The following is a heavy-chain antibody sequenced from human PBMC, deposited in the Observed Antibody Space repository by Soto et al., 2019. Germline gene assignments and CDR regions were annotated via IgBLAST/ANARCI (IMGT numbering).Heavy chain of an antibody. V-gene: IGHV3-23*01. CDR1: GFTFSSYA. Sequence: GGYLRLSCAASGFTFSSYAMSWVRQAPGKGLEWVSAISGSGGSTYYADSVKGRFTISRDNSKNTLYLQMNSLRAEDTAVYYCAKDGYCSSNSCPGGGYYYYYYGMDVRGPGTTRTVS. J-gene: IGHJ6*02. D-gene: IGHD2-2*03. CDR3: AKDGYCSSNSCPGGGYYYYYYGMDV. CDR2: ISGSGGST.